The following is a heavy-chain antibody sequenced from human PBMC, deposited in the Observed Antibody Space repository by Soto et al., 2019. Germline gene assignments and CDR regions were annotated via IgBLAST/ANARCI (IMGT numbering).Heavy chain of an antibody. Sequence: ASVKVSCKASGYTFTSYGISWVRQAPGQGLKWMGWISAYNGNTNYAQKLQGRVTMTTDTSTSTAYMELRSLRSDDTAVYYCASTYYDYVWGSYRSYYYYVMDVWGQGTTVTVSS. CDR1: GYTFTSYG. CDR3: ASTYYDYVWGSYRSYYYYVMDV. J-gene: IGHJ6*02. CDR2: ISAYNGNT. V-gene: IGHV1-18*01. D-gene: IGHD3-16*02.